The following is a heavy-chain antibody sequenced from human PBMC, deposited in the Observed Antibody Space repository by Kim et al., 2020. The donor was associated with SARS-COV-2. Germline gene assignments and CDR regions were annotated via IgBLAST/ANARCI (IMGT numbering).Heavy chain of an antibody. V-gene: IGHV3-23*01. J-gene: IGHJ4*02. D-gene: IGHD6-19*01. CDR3: AKRDFWAGFDF. Sequence: YDANAVKDRYTNSTDNSKNALYLHMNSLRAEDTAVYYCAKRDFWAGFDFWGQGTLVTVSS.